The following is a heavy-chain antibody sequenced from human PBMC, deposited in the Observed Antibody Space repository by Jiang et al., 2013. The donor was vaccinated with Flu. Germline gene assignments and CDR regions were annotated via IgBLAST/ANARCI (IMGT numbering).Heavy chain of an antibody. J-gene: IGHJ3*02. Sequence: SFTSYWIGWVRQMPGKGLEWMGIIYPGDSDTRYSPSFQGQVTISADKSISTAYLQWSSLKASDTAMYYCARALHDDAFDIWGQGTMVTVSS. D-gene: IGHD3-10*01. V-gene: IGHV5-51*01. CDR1: SFTSYW. CDR3: ARALHDDAFDI. CDR2: IYPGDSDT.